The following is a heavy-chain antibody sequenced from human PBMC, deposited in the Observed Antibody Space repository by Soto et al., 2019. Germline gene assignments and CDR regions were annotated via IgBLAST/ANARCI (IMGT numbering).Heavy chain of an antibody. CDR3: ARGDPLNYGSYPYWQYYGMDV. CDR2: ITTTGDT. Sequence: GGSLRLSCAASGFIFSSYDVHCVRQAPGKGLEWVSVITTTGDTYYAASVKGRFTISRENAENSLYLQMNSLRAEDAAVYYCARGDPLNYGSYPYWQYYGMDVWGRGTTDTVSS. D-gene: IGHD2-8*02. CDR1: GFIFSSYD. J-gene: IGHJ6*02. V-gene: IGHV3-13*01.